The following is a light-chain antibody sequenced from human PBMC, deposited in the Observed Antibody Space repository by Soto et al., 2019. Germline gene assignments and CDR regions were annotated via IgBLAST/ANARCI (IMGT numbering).Light chain of an antibody. CDR1: STDFVSYNR. CDR3: SLYTSENTYV. J-gene: IGLJ1*01. CDR2: EAS. V-gene: IGLV2-18*01. Sequence: QSVLTQPPSVSGSPGQSVTISCTGTSTDFVSYNRVSWYQQPPGTAPKLIIYEASNRPSGVPDRFSGSKSGNTASLTISGLQAADEADYYCSLYTSENTYVFGTGNKVNV.